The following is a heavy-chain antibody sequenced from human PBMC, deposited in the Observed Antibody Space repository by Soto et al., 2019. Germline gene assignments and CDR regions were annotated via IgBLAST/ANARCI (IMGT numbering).Heavy chain of an antibody. J-gene: IGHJ6*03. CDR3: ARHVSTWDYYYYMDV. D-gene: IGHD1-26*01. CDR2: IYYSGST. V-gene: IGHV4-39*01. Sequence: SETLSLTFTVSGCSSSSSSYYWGWIRQPPGKGLEWIGSIYYSGSTYYNPSLKSRVTISVDTSKNQFSLKLSSVTAADTAVYYCARHVSTWDYYYYMDVWGKGTTVTVPS. CDR1: GCSSSSSSYY.